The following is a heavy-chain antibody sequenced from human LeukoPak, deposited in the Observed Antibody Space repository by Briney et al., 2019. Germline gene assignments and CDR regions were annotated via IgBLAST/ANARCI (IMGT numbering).Heavy chain of an antibody. J-gene: IGHJ4*02. V-gene: IGHV7-4-1*02. CDR2: INTNTGNP. D-gene: IGHD2-21*02. CDR1: GYTFTNYA. Sequence: GASVKVSCKTSGYTFTNYAMNWVRQAPGQGLEWMGWINTNTGNPTYAQGFTGRYVFSLDTSVSTAYLQISSLKADDIAVYYCARGEAMAYCGGDCYSSNDYWGQGTLVTVSS. CDR3: ARGEAMAYCGGDCYSSNDY.